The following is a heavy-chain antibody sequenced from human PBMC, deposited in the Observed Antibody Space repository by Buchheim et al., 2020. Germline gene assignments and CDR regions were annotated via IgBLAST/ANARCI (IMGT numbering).Heavy chain of an antibody. CDR1: GFNFSNYA. J-gene: IGHJ4*02. CDR2: ISYDGSNT. V-gene: IGHV3-30*14. Sequence: QVQLVDSGGGVVQPGRSLRLSCAASGFNFSNYAMNWVRQAPGKGLEWVAIISYDGSNTYCADSLKGRFSISRDNSKNTLYLQMNSLRTEDTAVYYCARNNWNDYWGQGTL. CDR3: ARNNWNDY. D-gene: IGHD1-20*01.